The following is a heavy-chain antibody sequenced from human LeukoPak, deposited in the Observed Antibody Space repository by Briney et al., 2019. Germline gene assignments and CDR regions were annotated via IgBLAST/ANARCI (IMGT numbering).Heavy chain of an antibody. CDR3: ARAHCSSTSCTRGYYMDV. J-gene: IGHJ6*03. CDR2: LIPIFGTA. V-gene: IGHV1-69*01. CDR1: GGTFSSYA. D-gene: IGHD2-2*01. Sequence: VKVSCKASGGTFSSYAISWVRPAPGQGLEWMGGLIPIFGTANYAQKLQGRVTITADESTSTAYMELSSLRSEDTAVYYCARAHCSSTSCTRGYYMDVWGKGTTVTVSS.